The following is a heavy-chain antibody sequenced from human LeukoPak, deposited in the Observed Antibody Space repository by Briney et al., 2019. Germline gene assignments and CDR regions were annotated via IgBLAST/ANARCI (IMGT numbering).Heavy chain of an antibody. CDR2: ISSESTYI. V-gene: IGHV3-21*01. CDR1: GFTFSGYS. D-gene: IGHD6-19*01. J-gene: IGHJ4*02. CDR3: ARFETVAAKPFEY. Sequence: GGSLRLSCAASGFTFSGYSMNWVRQAPGKGLDWVSSISSESTYILYADSVKGRFTISRDNAKSSLYLQMDSLRAEDTALYYCARFETVAAKPFEYWGQGTLVTVSS.